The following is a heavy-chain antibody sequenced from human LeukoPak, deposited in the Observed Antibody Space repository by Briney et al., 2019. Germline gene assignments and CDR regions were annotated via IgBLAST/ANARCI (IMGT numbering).Heavy chain of an antibody. CDR3: VKDGYDYVWGSFSYFDY. CDR1: GFTFNTYA. V-gene: IGHV3-64D*09. J-gene: IGHJ4*02. D-gene: IGHD3-16*01. Sequence: GGSLRLSCSASGFTFNTYAMHWVRQAPGKGLEYVSGISGNGGSTYYTDSVKGRFTISRDNSKNTLYLQMSSLRPEDTAVYYCVKDGYDYVWGSFSYFDYWGQGTLVTVSS. CDR2: ISGNGGST.